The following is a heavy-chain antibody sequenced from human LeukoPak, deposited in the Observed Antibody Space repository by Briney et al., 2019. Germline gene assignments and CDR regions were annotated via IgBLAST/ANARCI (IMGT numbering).Heavy chain of an antibody. CDR1: GFTFRRSG. CDR2: IGYDGSKI. D-gene: IGHD3-16*01. Sequence: GGSLRLSCAASGFTFRRSGMHWVRQAPGKGLEWVTFIGYDGSKIYYADSVKGRFTIPRDNSKNTLYLQMNSLRPEDTAVYYCAKEGRGGFDIWGQGTMVTVSS. CDR3: AKEGRGGFDI. V-gene: IGHV3-30*02. J-gene: IGHJ3*02.